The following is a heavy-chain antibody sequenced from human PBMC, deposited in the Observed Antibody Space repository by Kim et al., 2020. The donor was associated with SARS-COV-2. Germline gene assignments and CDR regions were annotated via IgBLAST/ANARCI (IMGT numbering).Heavy chain of an antibody. V-gene: IGHV3-30*18. J-gene: IGHJ4*01. CDR2: ISYDGSNK. CDR1: GFTFSSYG. D-gene: IGHD3-22*01. Sequence: LSLTCAASGFTFSSYGMHWVRQAPGKGLEWVAVISYDGSNKYYADSVKGRFTISRDNSKNTLYLQMNSLRAEDTAVYYCAKSLGHNSSGYYVPFDYW. CDR3: AKSLGHNSSGYYVPFDY.